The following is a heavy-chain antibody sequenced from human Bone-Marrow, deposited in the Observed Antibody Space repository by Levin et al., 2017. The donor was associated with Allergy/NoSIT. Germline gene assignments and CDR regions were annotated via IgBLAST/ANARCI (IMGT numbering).Heavy chain of an antibody. J-gene: IGHJ4*02. V-gene: IGHV4-34*01. D-gene: IGHD4-17*01. CDR3: ARGSGFGDSRFDY. CDR1: GASLSGYY. CDR2: INHRGST. Sequence: SQTLSLTCVFSGASLSGYYWSWIRQPPGKGLVWIGEINHRGSTNYNPSLKSRVSLSVNTSESHFSLKLSSLTAADTAVYYCARGSGFGDSRFDYWGQGTLVTVSS.